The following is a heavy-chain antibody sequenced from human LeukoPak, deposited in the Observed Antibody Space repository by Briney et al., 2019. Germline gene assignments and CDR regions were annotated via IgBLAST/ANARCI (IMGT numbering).Heavy chain of an antibody. CDR3: ARVGIAAAANNWFDP. Sequence: ASVKVSCKASGGTFKNYAISWVRQAPGRGLEWMGWINPNSGGTNYAQKFQGRVTMTRDTSISTAYMELSRLRSDDTAVYYCARVGIAAAANNWFDPWGQGTLVTVSS. D-gene: IGHD6-13*01. CDR2: INPNSGGT. J-gene: IGHJ5*02. V-gene: IGHV1-2*02. CDR1: GGTFKNYA.